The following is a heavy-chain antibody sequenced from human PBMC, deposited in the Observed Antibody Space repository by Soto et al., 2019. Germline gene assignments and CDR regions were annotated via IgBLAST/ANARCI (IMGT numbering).Heavy chain of an antibody. CDR1: GYSFTSYW. CDR2: IDPSDSYT. Sequence: GESLKISCKGSGYSFTSYWISWVRQMPGKGLEWMGRIDPSDSYTNYSPSFQGHVTISADKSTSTVYMDLSNLRSEDSAVYYCARSPYSSGYYYAIDYWGQGTQVTVSS. J-gene: IGHJ4*02. CDR3: ARSPYSSGYYYAIDY. D-gene: IGHD3-22*01. V-gene: IGHV5-10-1*01.